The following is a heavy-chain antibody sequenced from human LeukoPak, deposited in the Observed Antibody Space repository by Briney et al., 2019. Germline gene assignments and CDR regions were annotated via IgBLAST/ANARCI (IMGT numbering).Heavy chain of an antibody. CDR3: AKTDGSGSFYNPSHF. V-gene: IGHV3-23*01. CDR1: GFTFSNFA. CDR2: ISGSGGTT. D-gene: IGHD3-10*01. Sequence: GGSLRLSCAASGFTFSNFAMSWVRQAPGKGLEWVSGISGSGGTTYYADSMKGRFTISRDNSKSTLYLQMSSLRAEDTAVYYCAKTDGSGSFYNPSHFWGQGTLVTVSS. J-gene: IGHJ4*02.